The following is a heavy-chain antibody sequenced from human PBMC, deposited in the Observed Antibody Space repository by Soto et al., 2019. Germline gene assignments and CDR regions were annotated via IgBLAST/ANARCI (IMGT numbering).Heavy chain of an antibody. CDR1: GYTFTGHW. CDR3: AVGTASDFQY. CDR2: VYPSDSDT. V-gene: IGHV5-51*01. J-gene: IGHJ4*02. D-gene: IGHD3-3*01. Sequence: GESLKISCEGSGYTFTGHWIGWVRQMPGKGLEWMGIVYPSDSDTRYSPSLQGQVTISADKSLSTAYLQWPSLKASDTAMYYCAVGTASDFQYWGQGTLVTVSS.